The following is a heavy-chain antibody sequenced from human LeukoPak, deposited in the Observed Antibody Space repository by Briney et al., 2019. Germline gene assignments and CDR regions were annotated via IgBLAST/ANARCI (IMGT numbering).Heavy chain of an antibody. Sequence: GGSLRLSCAASGLTFSTYAMSWVRQAPGKGLEWVSGVNGNGGSTSYADSVKGRFTISRDNSKNTVYLQMNSLRVEDTAVYYCAKSLYGGCDYWGQGTVVTVSS. J-gene: IGHJ4*02. D-gene: IGHD3-16*02. CDR2: VNGNGGST. CDR3: AKSLYGGCDY. V-gene: IGHV3-23*01. CDR1: GLTFSTYA.